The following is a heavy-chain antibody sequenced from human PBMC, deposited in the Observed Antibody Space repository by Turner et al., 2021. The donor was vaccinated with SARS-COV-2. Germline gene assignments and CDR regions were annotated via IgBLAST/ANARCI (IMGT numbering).Heavy chain of an antibody. CDR3: ATIAAAGTLYYYYGMDV. CDR2: ISSSSSYI. Sequence: EVQLVETGGGLVKPGGSLRLSCAASGFTFSSYSMNWVRQAPGKGLGWVSSISSSSSYIYYADSVKGRFTISRDNAKNSLYLQMNSLRAEDTAVYYCATIAAAGTLYYYYGMDVWGQGTTVTVSS. J-gene: IGHJ6*02. D-gene: IGHD6-13*01. V-gene: IGHV3-21*01. CDR1: GFTFSSYS.